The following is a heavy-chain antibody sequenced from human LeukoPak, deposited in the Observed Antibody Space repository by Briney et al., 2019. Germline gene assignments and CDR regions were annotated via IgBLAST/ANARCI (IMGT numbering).Heavy chain of an antibody. J-gene: IGHJ4*02. CDR3: ARSFYDILIGYYQYFDY. D-gene: IGHD3-9*01. Sequence: GGSLRLSCVASGLSVSSNYMSWVRQAPGEGLEWVSVIYRDGSSYYAESVKGRFTISRDNSKNTLYIQMNSLRAEDTAVYYCARSFYDILIGYYQYFDYWGQGTLVTVSS. V-gene: IGHV3-66*01. CDR1: GLSVSSNY. CDR2: IYRDGSS.